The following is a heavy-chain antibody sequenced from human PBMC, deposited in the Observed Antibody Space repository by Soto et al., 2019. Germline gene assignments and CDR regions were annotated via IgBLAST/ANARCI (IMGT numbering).Heavy chain of an antibody. CDR2: IYWNDEK. D-gene: IGHD5-12*01. V-gene: IGHV2-5*01. J-gene: IGHJ4*02. Sequence: SGPMLLNPTQTRTLTCSFSGFSLTTSGVGVGWIRHPPGKALEWLALIYWNDEKRYSPSLKSRPTITKDTSRNHVVLKMNNIHPVDTATYYCAHRLRWLANFDYWGQGTLVNVS. CDR3: AHRLRWLANFDY. CDR1: GFSLTTSGVG.